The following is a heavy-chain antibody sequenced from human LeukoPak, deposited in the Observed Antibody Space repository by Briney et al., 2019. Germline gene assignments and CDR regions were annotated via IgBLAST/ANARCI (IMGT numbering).Heavy chain of an antibody. CDR2: ISYDGSNK. Sequence: GGSLRLSCAASGFTFSSYGMHWVRQAPGKGLEWVAVISYDGSNKYYADSVKGRFTISRDNSKNTLYLQMSSLRAEDTAVYYCARGSGYCSSTSCYTWTQKYYFDYWGQGTLVTVSS. V-gene: IGHV3-30*03. CDR3: ARGSGYCSSTSCYTWTQKYYFDY. D-gene: IGHD2-2*02. J-gene: IGHJ4*02. CDR1: GFTFSSYG.